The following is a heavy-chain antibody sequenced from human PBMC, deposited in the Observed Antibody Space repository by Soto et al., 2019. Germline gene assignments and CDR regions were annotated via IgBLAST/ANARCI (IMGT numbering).Heavy chain of an antibody. J-gene: IGHJ3*02. CDR1: GYNFTSYG. CDR2: ISPHNDRT. V-gene: IGHV1-18*01. D-gene: IGHD6-19*01. Sequence: QVQLVQSGADVKKPGASVKVSCKASGYNFTSYGISWVRQAPGQGLEWMGWISPHNDRTKYARRFQDRVTMTTETPTSTVYMELGSLISDDTAVYYCARDLYYSSGRYFDHDAFDIWGQGTVVTVSS. CDR3: ARDLYYSSGRYFDHDAFDI.